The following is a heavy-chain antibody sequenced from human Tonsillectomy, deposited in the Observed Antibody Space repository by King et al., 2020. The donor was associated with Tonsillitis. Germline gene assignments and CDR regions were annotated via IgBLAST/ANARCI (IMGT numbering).Heavy chain of an antibody. Sequence: LQLQESGPGLVKPSETLSLTCTVSGGSISSDTYFWVWIRQPPGKGLEWIGSIYYSGSTYYNPSLKSRVTISVDTSKNQFSLKLSSVTAADTDVYYCERQNSGSYSHNWFDPWGQGTLVTVSS. CDR2: IYYSGST. J-gene: IGHJ5*02. D-gene: IGHD1-26*01. CDR1: GGSISSDTYF. V-gene: IGHV4-39*01. CDR3: ERQNSGSYSHNWFDP.